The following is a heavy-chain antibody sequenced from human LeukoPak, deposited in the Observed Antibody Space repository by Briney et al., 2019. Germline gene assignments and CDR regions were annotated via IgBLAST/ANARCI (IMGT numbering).Heavy chain of an antibody. CDR1: GDSISSGDFY. D-gene: IGHD3-10*01. J-gene: IGHJ6*03. CDR2: IYTSGTT. V-gene: IGHV4-61*02. CDR3: ARIPMVRGGKNYYYYYMDV. Sequence: PSETLSLTCTVSGDSISSGDFYWSWIRQPAGKGLEWIGRIYTSGTTNYNPSLRSRVTISVDTSKNPFSLKLSSVTAADTAVYYCARIPMVRGGKNYYYYYMDVWGKGTTVTISS.